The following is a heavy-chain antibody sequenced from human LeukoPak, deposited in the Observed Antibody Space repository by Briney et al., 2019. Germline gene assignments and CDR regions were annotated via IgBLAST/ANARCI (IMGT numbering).Heavy chain of an antibody. V-gene: IGHV1-2*02. CDR1: GYTFTGYY. CDR2: INPNSGGT. J-gene: IGHJ5*02. CDR3: ARSDYDSSGYGGP. Sequence: GASVKVSCKASGYTFTGYYMHWVRQAPGQGLEWMGWINPNSGGTNSAQKFQGRVTMTRETSISTAYMELSRLRSDDTAVYYCARSDYDSSGYGGPWGQGTLVTVSS. D-gene: IGHD3-22*01.